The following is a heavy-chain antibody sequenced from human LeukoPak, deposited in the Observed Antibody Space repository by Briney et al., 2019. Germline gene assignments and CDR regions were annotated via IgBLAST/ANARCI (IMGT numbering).Heavy chain of an antibody. CDR2: IKQDGSEK. CDR1: GFTFSSYW. V-gene: IGHV3-7*01. D-gene: IGHD3-10*01. CDR3: ARAFYGSGSYYHY. Sequence: GGSLRLSCAASGFTFSSYWMSWVRQAPGKGLEWVANIKQDGSEKYYVDSVKGRFTISRDNAKNSLYLQMNSLRAEATAVYYCARAFYGSGSYYHYWGQGTLVTVSS. J-gene: IGHJ4*02.